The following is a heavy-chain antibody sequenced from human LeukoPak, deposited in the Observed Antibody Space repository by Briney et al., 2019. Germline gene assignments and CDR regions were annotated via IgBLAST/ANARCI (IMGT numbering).Heavy chain of an antibody. V-gene: IGHV1-8*01. CDR1: GYTFTSYD. D-gene: IGHD6-13*01. J-gene: IGHJ6*03. CDR2: MNPNSGNT. Sequence: ASVKVSCKASGYTFTSYDINWVRQATGPGLEWMGWMNPNSGNTGYAQKFQGRVTMTRNTSRSTAYMELSSLRSEDTAVYYCARDGGKADTGYYYYMDVWGKGTTVTVSS. CDR3: ARDGGKADTGYYYYMDV.